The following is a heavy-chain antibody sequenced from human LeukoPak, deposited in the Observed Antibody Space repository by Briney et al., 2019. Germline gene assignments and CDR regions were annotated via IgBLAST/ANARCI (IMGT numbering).Heavy chain of an antibody. D-gene: IGHD3-22*01. Sequence: ASVKVSCEASGYTFTSYYMHWVRQAPGQGLEWMGIINPSGGSTSYAQKFQGRVTMTRDMSTSTAYMELRSLRSDDTAVYYCARGWVNYYDSSGYSPLFDYWGQGTLVTVSS. J-gene: IGHJ4*02. CDR3: ARGWVNYYDSSGYSPLFDY. CDR2: INPSGGST. V-gene: IGHV1-46*01. CDR1: GYTFTSYY.